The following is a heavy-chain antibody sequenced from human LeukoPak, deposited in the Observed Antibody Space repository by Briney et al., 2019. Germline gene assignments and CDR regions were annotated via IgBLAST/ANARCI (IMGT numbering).Heavy chain of an antibody. V-gene: IGHV1-18*01. CDR3: ARVGVVVPAAWFDP. CDR1: GYNFCIFG. D-gene: IGHD2-2*01. J-gene: IGHJ5*02. Sequence: ASVKVSCKASGYNFCIFGISWVRQAPGQRLEGMGWISANNGNTNYAQNLHGRVTITNDTSPSTASMGRRSLRSDDTAVYYCARVGVVVPAAWFDPWGQGTLVTVSS. CDR2: ISANNGNT.